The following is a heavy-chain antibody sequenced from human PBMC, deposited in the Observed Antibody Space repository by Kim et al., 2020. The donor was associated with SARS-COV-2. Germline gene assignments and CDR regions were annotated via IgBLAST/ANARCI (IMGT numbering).Heavy chain of an antibody. CDR2: ISCSGGST. D-gene: IGHD3-10*01. V-gene: IGHV3-23*01. CDR1: GFTFSAYA. CDR3: AKGGTVVRVLNFFDY. Sequence: GGSLRLSCAASGFTFSAYAMRWVRQAPGKGLEWVSVISCSGGSTYYADSVKCRFTISRDNSKNTLDLQMNSLRVEDAAIYYCAKGGTVVRVLNFFDYWGQGALVTVSS. J-gene: IGHJ4*02.